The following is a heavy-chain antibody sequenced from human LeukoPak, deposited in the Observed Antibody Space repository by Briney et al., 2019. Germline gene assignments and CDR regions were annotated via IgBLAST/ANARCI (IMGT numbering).Heavy chain of an antibody. CDR3: AKDIGTASPGYYYYGMDV. V-gene: IGHV3-33*06. CDR2: IWYDGSNK. Sequence: PGGSLRLSCAASGFTFSSYGMHWVRQAPGKGLEWVAVIWYDGSNKYYADSVKGRFTISRDNSKNTLYLQMNSLRAEDTAVYYCAKDIGTASPGYYYYGMDVWGQGTTVTVSS. J-gene: IGHJ6*02. D-gene: IGHD1-26*01. CDR1: GFTFSSYG.